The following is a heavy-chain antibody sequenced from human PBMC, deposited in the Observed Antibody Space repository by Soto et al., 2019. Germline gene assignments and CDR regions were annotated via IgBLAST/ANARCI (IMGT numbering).Heavy chain of an antibody. CDR3: ARVLGAGASYYYYYYGMDV. CDR1: GYTFTSYG. V-gene: IGHV1-18*01. Sequence: ASVKVSCKASGYTFTSYGISWVRQAPGQGLEWMGWISAYNGNTNYAQKLQGRVTMTTDTSTSTAYMELRSLRSEDTAVYYCARVLGAGASYYYYYYGMDVWGQGTTVTVSS. D-gene: IGHD3-10*01. J-gene: IGHJ6*02. CDR2: ISAYNGNT.